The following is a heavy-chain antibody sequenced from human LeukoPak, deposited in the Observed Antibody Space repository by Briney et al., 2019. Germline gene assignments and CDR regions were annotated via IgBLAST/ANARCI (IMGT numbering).Heavy chain of an antibody. CDR2: IYPGDSDT. D-gene: IGHD3-22*01. Sequence: GESLKISCKGSGYSFPSYWIAWVRQMPGKGLEWIGIIYPGDSDTRYSPSFQGQVTISADKSISTAYLQWSSVQASDTAMYYCARPDLTLRDAFNTWGQGTMVTVSS. V-gene: IGHV5-51*01. CDR1: GYSFPSYW. CDR3: ARPDLTLRDAFNT. J-gene: IGHJ3*02.